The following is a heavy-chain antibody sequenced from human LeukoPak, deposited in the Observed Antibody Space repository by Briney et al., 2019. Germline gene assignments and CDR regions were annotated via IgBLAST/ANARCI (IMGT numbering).Heavy chain of an antibody. D-gene: IGHD2-2*01. J-gene: IGHJ4*02. V-gene: IGHV5-51*01. CDR2: INPGDFDI. Sequence: GESLKISCKGSGYSFISYWIGWVRQMPGRSLEWMGIINPGDFDIRYSPSFQGQVTISADKSISTAYLQWSSLKASDTAMYYCVRIDGYCDSTSCSPTFDSWGQGTLVTVSS. CDR1: GYSFISYW. CDR3: VRIDGYCDSTSCSPTFDS.